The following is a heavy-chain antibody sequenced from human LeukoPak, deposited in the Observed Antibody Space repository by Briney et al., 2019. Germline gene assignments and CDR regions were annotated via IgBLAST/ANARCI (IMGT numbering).Heavy chain of an antibody. J-gene: IGHJ3*02. CDR1: GASLSSSVYY. Sequence: SETLSLTCTVSGASLSSSVYYWSWIRQPPGKGLEWIGEINHSGSTNYNPSLKSRVTISVDTSKNQFSLKLSSVTAADTAVYYCARSTFGGVIAYDAFDIWGQGTMVTVSS. CDR3: ARSTFGGVIAYDAFDI. D-gene: IGHD3-16*02. V-gene: IGHV4-39*07. CDR2: INHSGST.